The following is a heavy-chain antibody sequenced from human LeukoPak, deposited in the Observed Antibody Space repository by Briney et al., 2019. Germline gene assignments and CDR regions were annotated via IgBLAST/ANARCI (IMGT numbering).Heavy chain of an antibody. CDR2: MNSNSGNT. Sequence: ASVTVSCKASGYTFTSYDINWVRPATGQGLEWMGWMNSNSGNTRYAQKFQGRVTMTRNSSITTAYMELISLRSEDTAVYYCARRHGRCSDGSCYYPDYWGQGTLVTVSS. V-gene: IGHV1-8*01. D-gene: IGHD2-15*01. J-gene: IGHJ4*02. CDR3: ARRHGRCSDGSCYYPDY. CDR1: GYTFTSYD.